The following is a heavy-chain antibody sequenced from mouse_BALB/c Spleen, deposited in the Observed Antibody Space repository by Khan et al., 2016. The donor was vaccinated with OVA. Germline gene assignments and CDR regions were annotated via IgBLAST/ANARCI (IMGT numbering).Heavy chain of an antibody. CDR1: GYSITSGYF. CDR3: TREMIMTGTGAY. V-gene: IGHV3-6*02. CDR2: ISYGGSN. D-gene: IGHD2-4*01. Sequence: EVQLQESGPGLVKPSQSLSLTCSVTGYSITSGYFWNWIRQFPGNKLEWMGYISYGGSNNYNPSLKNRISITRDTSKNQFFLKLNSVTTEDTATYYCTREMIMTGTGAYWGQGTLVTVSA. J-gene: IGHJ3*01.